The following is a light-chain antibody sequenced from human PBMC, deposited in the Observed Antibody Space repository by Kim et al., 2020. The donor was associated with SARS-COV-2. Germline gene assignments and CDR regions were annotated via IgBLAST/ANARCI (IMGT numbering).Light chain of an antibody. CDR3: QKRSNWPRT. CDR2: DAS. J-gene: IGKJ4*01. V-gene: IGKV3D-11*01. CDR1: RVVNNS. Sequence: LSPGEVATLSCRASRVVNNSLAWYQQKPGQAPGLPICDASNRATDIPASLGGSGSGTNFTLTIGSLRPEDFAVNYGQKRSNWPRTFGGGTKMDIK.